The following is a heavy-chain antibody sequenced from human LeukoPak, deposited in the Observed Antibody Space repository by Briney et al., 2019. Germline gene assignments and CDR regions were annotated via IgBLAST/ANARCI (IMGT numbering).Heavy chain of an antibody. CDR1: GGTFSSYA. CDR3: ARVNRNSAVPYSYGPFDY. CDR2: IIPIFGTA. V-gene: IGHV1-69*05. J-gene: IGHJ4*02. D-gene: IGHD5-18*01. Sequence: SVKASCKASGGTFSSYAISRVRQAPGQGIEWMGGIIPIFGTANYAQKFQGRVTITTDESTSTAYMEMSSLRSEDTAVYYCARVNRNSAVPYSYGPFDYWGQGTLVTVSS.